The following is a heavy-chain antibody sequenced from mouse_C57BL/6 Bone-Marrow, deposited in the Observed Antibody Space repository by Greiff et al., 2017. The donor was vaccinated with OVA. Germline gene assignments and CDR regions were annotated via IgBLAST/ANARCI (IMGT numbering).Heavy chain of an antibody. Sequence: EVQRVESGGGLVQPGGSLKLSCAASGFTFSDYYMYWVRQTPEKRLEWVAYISNGGGSTYYPDTVKGRFTISRDNAKNTLYLQMSRLKSEDTAMYYCASGGDYWGQGTSVTVSS. CDR3: ASGGDY. J-gene: IGHJ4*01. CDR2: ISNGGGST. CDR1: GFTFSDYY. V-gene: IGHV5-12*01.